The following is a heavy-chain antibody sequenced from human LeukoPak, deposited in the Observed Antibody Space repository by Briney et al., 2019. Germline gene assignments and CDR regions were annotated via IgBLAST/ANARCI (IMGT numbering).Heavy chain of an antibody. Sequence: SVKVSCKASGYTFTSYFMHWVRQAPGQGLEWMGRINPNSGGATYAQKFLGRVTMTRDTSISTAYLELSRLRSDDTAVYFCASRGDFWTDYWGQGTLVTVSS. D-gene: IGHD3/OR15-3a*01. J-gene: IGHJ4*02. V-gene: IGHV1-2*06. CDR2: INPNSGGA. CDR3: ASRGDFWTDY. CDR1: GYTFTSYF.